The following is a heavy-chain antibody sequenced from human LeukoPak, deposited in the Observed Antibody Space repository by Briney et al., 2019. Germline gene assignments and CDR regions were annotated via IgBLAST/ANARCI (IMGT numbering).Heavy chain of an antibody. Sequence: GGSLRLSCAASGFTFSSYSMNWVRQAPGKGLEWVSSISSSSSYIYYADSVKGRFTISRDNAKNSLYLQMNSLRAEDTAVYYCARAVAGTTGWFDPWGQGTLVTVSS. D-gene: IGHD6-19*01. CDR1: GFTFSSYS. J-gene: IGHJ5*02. CDR2: ISSSSSYI. CDR3: ARAVAGTTGWFDP. V-gene: IGHV3-21*01.